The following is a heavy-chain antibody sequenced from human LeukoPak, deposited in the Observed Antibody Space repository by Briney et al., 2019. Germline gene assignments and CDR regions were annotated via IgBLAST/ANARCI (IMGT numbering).Heavy chain of an antibody. CDR3: ARAGWMATIKGLDY. D-gene: IGHD5-24*01. Sequence: PGGSLRLSCAASGFSFGTYGMHWVRQPPGKGLEWVAVISYDGSNKYYADSVKGRFTISRDNSKNTLYLQMNSLGAEDTAVYYCARAGWMATIKGLDYWGQGTLVTVSS. CDR2: ISYDGSNK. CDR1: GFSFGTYG. V-gene: IGHV3-30*19. J-gene: IGHJ4*02.